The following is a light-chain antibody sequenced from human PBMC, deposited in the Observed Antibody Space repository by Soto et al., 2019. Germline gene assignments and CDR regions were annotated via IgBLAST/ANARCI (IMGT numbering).Light chain of an antibody. Sequence: DIQMTQSPSTLSASVGDSVTITCRASQSISSWLAWYQQKPGKAPKLLIYKASSLESGVPSRFSGSGSGTEFTLTISSLQPDDFATYYCHQYNTYWTFGQGTKVEIK. CDR3: HQYNTYWT. CDR2: KAS. J-gene: IGKJ1*01. V-gene: IGKV1-5*03. CDR1: QSISSW.